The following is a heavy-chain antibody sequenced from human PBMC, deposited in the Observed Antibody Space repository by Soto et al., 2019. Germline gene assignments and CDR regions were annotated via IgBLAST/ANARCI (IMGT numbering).Heavy chain of an antibody. V-gene: IGHV1-69*13. CDR3: AREGGGVDTSHWYFEL. J-gene: IGHJ2*01. CDR2: IIPIFGTA. CDR1: GGTFSSYA. D-gene: IGHD5-18*01. Sequence: ASVKVSCKASGGTFSSYAISWVRQAPGQGLEWMGGIIPIFGTANYAQKFQGRVTITADESTSTAYMELSSLRSEDTAVYYCAREGGGVDTSHWYFELWGRGTLVTVSS.